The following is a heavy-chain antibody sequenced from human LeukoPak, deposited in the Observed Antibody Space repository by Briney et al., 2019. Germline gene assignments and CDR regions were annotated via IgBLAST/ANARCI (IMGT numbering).Heavy chain of an antibody. D-gene: IGHD6-6*01. Sequence: PGGSLRLSCAASGFTFRSYSMNWVRQAPGKGLEWVSSISSSSTIYYADSVKGRFTISRDNAKNSLYLQMNSLRAEDTAVYYCASDAEAGSSSSEYFQHWGQGTLVTVSS. CDR2: ISSSSTI. V-gene: IGHV3-69-1*01. CDR1: GFTFRSYS. CDR3: ASDAEAGSSSSEYFQH. J-gene: IGHJ1*01.